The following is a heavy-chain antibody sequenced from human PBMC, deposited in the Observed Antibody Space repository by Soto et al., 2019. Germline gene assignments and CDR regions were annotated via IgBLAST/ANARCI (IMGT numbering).Heavy chain of an antibody. Sequence: QLVESGGGLVQPGGSLRLSCAASGFAFSTYSMNWVRQAPGKGLEWVSYISFSSTTIFYADSVRGRFTISRDNAKNSLYLQMNTLRDEDPAVYYCARDNGMAGSFDPWGQGTLVTVSS. V-gene: IGHV3-48*02. D-gene: IGHD2-8*01. CDR1: GFAFSTYS. J-gene: IGHJ5*02. CDR3: ARDNGMAGSFDP. CDR2: ISFSSTTI.